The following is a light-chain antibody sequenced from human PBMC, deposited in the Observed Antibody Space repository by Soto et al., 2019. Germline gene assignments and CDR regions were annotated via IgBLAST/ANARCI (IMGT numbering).Light chain of an antibody. Sequence: DIQMTQSPSSLSASVGDRVTITCQASQDISNYLNWYQQKPGKAPKLLIYDASNLETGVPSRFSGSGSGTDFTFTISSLQPEDIATYYCQPYDNHRKIGQGPKVHI. CDR3: QPYDNHRK. V-gene: IGKV1-33*01. CDR1: QDISNY. CDR2: DAS. J-gene: IGKJ1*01.